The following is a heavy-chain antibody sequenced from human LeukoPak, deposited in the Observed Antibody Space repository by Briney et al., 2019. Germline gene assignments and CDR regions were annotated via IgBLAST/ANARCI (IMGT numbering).Heavy chain of an antibody. CDR3: ARATYYHGSGPYPWFDP. Sequence: SQTLSLTCTVSGGSISSTDNSWTWIRQPPGKVLEWIGYIYNSGTTKYNPSLRSRVTISPDTSKNPLSLELRSVTATDTAVYYCARATYYHGSGPYPWFDPWGQGTQVTVSS. CDR2: IYNSGTT. CDR1: GGSISSTDNS. J-gene: IGHJ5*02. D-gene: IGHD3-10*01. V-gene: IGHV4-30-4*01.